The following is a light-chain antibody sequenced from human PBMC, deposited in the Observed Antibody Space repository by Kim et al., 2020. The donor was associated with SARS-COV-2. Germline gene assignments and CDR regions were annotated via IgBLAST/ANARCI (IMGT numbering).Light chain of an antibody. V-gene: IGKV3-20*01. Sequence: DIVLTQSPGTLSLSPGERATLSCRASQGVSSSYVAWYQQKPGQAPRLLIYGASSRATGITDRFSGSGSGTDFTLTISRLEPEDFALYYCQQYGSSPRTFGQGTKVDIK. J-gene: IGKJ1*01. CDR3: QQYGSSPRT. CDR1: QGVSSSY. CDR2: GAS.